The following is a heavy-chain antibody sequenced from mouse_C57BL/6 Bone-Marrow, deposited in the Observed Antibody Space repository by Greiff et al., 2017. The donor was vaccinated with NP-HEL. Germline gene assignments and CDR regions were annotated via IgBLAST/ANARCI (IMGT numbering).Heavy chain of an antibody. J-gene: IGHJ3*01. CDR2: FYPGSGSI. D-gene: IGHD1-1*01. CDR3: ARRSSYGWFAY. V-gene: IGHV1-62-2*01. Sequence: QVQLKESGAELVKPGASVKLSCKASGYTFTEYTIHWVKQRSGQGLEWIGWFYPGSGSIKYNEKFKGKATLTADKSSSTAYMQFSSLTSEDSAIYYCARRSSYGWFAYWGQGTLVTVSA. CDR1: GYTFTEYT.